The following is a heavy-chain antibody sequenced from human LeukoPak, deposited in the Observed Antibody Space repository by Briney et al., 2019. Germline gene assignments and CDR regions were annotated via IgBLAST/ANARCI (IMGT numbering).Heavy chain of an antibody. Sequence: GGSLRLSCTASGFTFRTYGMVWVRQAPGKGLEWVAVISYDGSNKYYADSVKGRFTISRDNSKNTLYLQMNSLRAEDTAVYYCAKGGSSSWFDAFDIWGQGTMVAVSS. V-gene: IGHV3-30*18. J-gene: IGHJ3*02. D-gene: IGHD6-13*01. CDR1: GFTFRTYG. CDR2: ISYDGSNK. CDR3: AKGGSSSWFDAFDI.